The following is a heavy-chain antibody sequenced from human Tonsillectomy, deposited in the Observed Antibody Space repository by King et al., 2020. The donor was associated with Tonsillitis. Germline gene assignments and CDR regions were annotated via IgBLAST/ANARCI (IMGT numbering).Heavy chain of an antibody. Sequence: VQLVESGAEVKKPGASVNVSCKASGYTFTSYGISWVRQAPGQGLEWMGWISAYNGNTNSAQNFQGRLTMTTETSTSTAYMELRSLRSDDTAMYYCARDSVTSWGFLEGASVDFDYWGQGTLVTVSS. D-gene: IGHD3-3*01. J-gene: IGHJ4*02. V-gene: IGHV1-18*01. CDR3: ARDSVTSWGFLEGASVDFDY. CDR2: ISAYNGNT. CDR1: GYTFTSYG.